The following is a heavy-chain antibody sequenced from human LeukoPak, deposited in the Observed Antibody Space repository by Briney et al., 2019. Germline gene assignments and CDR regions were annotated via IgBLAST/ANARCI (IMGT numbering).Heavy chain of an antibody. D-gene: IGHD4-17*01. J-gene: IGHJ4*02. CDR2: IERDGSTT. CDR1: GFTLSNYW. V-gene: IGHV3-74*01. Sequence: GGSLRLSCAASGFTLSNYWMHWVRQAPGQGLVWVSRIERDGSTTSYAGSGKGRFTVSRDNGKNTLYLQINSLRAEDKAVYYCVRDRTTVTVFDYRVQGGLVTVSS. CDR3: VRDRTTVTVFDY.